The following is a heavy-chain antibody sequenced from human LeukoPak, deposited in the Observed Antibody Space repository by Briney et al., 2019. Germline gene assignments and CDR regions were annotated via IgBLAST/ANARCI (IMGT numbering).Heavy chain of an antibody. D-gene: IGHD3-3*01. CDR1: GFTFSSYA. Sequence: PGGSLRLSCAASGFTFSSYAMHWVRQAPGKGLEYVSAISSNGGSTYYANSVKGRFTISRDNYKNTLYLQMGSLRAEDMAVYYCARATHNYDFWSGYYSDAFDIWGQGTMVTVSS. CDR2: ISSNGGST. CDR3: ARATHNYDFWSGYYSDAFDI. J-gene: IGHJ3*02. V-gene: IGHV3-64*01.